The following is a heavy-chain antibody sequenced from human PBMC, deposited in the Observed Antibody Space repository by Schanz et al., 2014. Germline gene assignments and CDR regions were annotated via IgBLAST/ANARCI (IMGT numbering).Heavy chain of an antibody. CDR2: MNPTTGNS. J-gene: IGHJ4*02. Sequence: QVQLVQSGAEVKKPGASVRVSCKASGYSFTTYDVNWVRQAAGQGLEWMGWMNPTTGNSGYAQNFQACATMPRKTPMKPASMEMTILKFENAGLYEGGIHYGDLPLWGQGTLXAVSS. CDR3: GIHYGDLPL. D-gene: IGHD4-17*01. V-gene: IGHV1-8*01. CDR1: GYSFTTYD.